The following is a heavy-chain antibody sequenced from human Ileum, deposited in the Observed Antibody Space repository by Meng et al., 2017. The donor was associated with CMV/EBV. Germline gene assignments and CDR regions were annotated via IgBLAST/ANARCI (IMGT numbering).Heavy chain of an antibody. CDR1: GYSFTNYW. J-gene: IGHJ4*02. CDR2: IYCRDSDT. V-gene: IGHV5-51*01. Sequence: GESLKISCQVFGYSFTNYWIAWVRQTPGKGLEWMGLIYCRDSDTTYSPAFQGQFTISVDNSISTAYLQRSTLKASDAAIYYYARYCGSTSYYQRGFDYWGQGTQVTVSS. D-gene: IGHD2-2*01. CDR3: ARYCGSTSYYQRGFDY.